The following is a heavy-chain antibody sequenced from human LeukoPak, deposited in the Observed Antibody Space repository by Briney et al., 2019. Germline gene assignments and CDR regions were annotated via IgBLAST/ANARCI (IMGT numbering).Heavy chain of an antibody. CDR1: GGSISSSSDY. J-gene: IGHJ3*02. CDR3: ARRFVGYDSSWGASDI. CDR2: IIYGGTT. Sequence: SETLSLTCSVSGGSISSSSDYWGWIRQPPGKGLEWIGSIIYGGTTYYNPSLKSRVTISVDTSKNQFSLKLTSVTAADTAVYYCARRFVGYDSSWGASDIWGQGTMVTVSS. V-gene: IGHV4-39*07. D-gene: IGHD6-13*01.